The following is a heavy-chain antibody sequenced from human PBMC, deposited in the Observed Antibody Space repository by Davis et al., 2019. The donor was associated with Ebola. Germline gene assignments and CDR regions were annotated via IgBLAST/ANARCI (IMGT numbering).Heavy chain of an antibody. Sequence: GESLKISCAASGFTVSSNYMSWVRQAPGQGLEWVAVIWYDGSNKYYADSVKGRFTISRDNSKNTLYLQMNSLRAEDTAVYYCAREGIHYGMDVWGQGTTVTVSS. CDR2: IWYDGSNK. CDR3: AREGIHYGMDV. CDR1: GFTVSSNY. V-gene: IGHV3-33*08. J-gene: IGHJ6*02. D-gene: IGHD6-13*01.